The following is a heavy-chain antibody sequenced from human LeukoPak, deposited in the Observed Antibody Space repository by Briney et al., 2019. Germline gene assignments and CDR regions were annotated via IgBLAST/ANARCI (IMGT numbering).Heavy chain of an antibody. V-gene: IGHV4-31*03. Sequence: SETLSLTCTVSGGSVSSGGYYWVWIRQRPGKGLEWIGYIYYTGSASYNPSLKSRLTIAVDTSKNQFSLKLSSVTAADTAVYYCARPLNTVHDTFDVWGQGTMVTVSS. CDR3: ARPLNTVHDTFDV. D-gene: IGHD4-11*01. J-gene: IGHJ3*01. CDR1: GGSVSSGGYY. CDR2: IYYTGSA.